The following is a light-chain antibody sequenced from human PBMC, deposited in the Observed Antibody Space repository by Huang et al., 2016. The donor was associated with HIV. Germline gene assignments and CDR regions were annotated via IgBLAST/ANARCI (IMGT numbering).Light chain of an antibody. CDR2: AAS. Sequence: DIQMTQSPSSLSASVGDRVTITCRASQSISRYLNWYQQKPGKAPKLLIYAASSLQSGVPSRCSGSGSGTDFTLTISSLQPEDFATYYCQESYSTPPLTFGGGTKVEIK. V-gene: IGKV1-39*01. CDR3: QESYSTPPLT. CDR1: QSISRY. J-gene: IGKJ4*01.